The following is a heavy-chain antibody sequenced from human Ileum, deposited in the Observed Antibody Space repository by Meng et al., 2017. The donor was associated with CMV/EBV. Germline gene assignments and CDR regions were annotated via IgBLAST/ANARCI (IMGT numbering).Heavy chain of an antibody. Sequence: GESLKISCSSSGFTFGDYAMSWVRQAPGKGLEWVAYISSGASAMYYADSVKGRFTISRDNSKSSLYLQLNSLGVEDTGVYYCARDARGLAATGGGHWGQGTLV. V-gene: IGHV3-48*03. CDR2: ISSGASAM. CDR1: GFTFGDYA. D-gene: IGHD6-13*01. CDR3: ARDARGLAATGGGH. J-gene: IGHJ1*01.